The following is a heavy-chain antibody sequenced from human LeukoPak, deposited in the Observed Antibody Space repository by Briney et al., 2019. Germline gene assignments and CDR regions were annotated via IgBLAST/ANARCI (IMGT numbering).Heavy chain of an antibody. J-gene: IGHJ5*02. Sequence: SETLSLTCTVSGGSITNYYWSWIRQPPGKGLEWIGYIYYNGSTNYNPSLKSRVTISLDTSKNQFSLKLSSVTAADTAVYYCARDYPTYYYDSSGSTWGQGTLVTVSS. CDR3: ARDYPTYYYDSSGST. V-gene: IGHV4-59*01. D-gene: IGHD3-22*01. CDR1: GGSITNYY. CDR2: IYYNGST.